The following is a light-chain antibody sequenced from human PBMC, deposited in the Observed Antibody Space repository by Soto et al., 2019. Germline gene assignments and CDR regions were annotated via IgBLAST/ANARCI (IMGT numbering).Light chain of an antibody. CDR3: SSYAGSNTVV. Sequence: QSVLTQPPSASGSPGQSVTISCIGTSSDVGGYNYVSWYQQHPGKAPKLMIYEVSKRPSGVPDRFSGSKSGNTASLTVSGLQAEDEADYYCSSYAGSNTVVFGGGTKLTVL. J-gene: IGLJ2*01. CDR1: SSDVGGYNY. V-gene: IGLV2-8*01. CDR2: EVS.